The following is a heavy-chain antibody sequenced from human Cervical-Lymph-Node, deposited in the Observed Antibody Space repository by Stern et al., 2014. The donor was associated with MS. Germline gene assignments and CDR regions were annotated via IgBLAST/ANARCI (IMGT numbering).Heavy chain of an antibody. CDR3: AKRGGTYYYDY. CDR1: GFTFSDYT. D-gene: IGHD3-16*01. CDR2: ISSNSSYK. V-gene: IGHV3-21*06. J-gene: IGHJ4*02. Sequence: EVQLLESWGGLVKPGGSLRLSCAASGFTFSDYTMNWVRLAPGKGLEWVSSISSNSSYKNYADSLKGRITISRDNAKNSLYLQMNSVRVEDTAVYYCAKRGGTYYYDYWGQGTLLTVSS.